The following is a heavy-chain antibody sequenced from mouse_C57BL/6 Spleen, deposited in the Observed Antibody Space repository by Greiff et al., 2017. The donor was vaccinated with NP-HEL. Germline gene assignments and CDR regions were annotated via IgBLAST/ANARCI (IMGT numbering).Heavy chain of an antibody. J-gene: IGHJ1*03. CDR2: INPSNGGT. CDR3: ARGGITTVVARYWYFDV. V-gene: IGHV1-53*01. D-gene: IGHD1-1*01. Sequence: QVQLKQPGTELVKPGASVKLSCKASGYTFTSYWMHWVKQRPGQGLEWIGNINPSNGGTNYNEKFKSKATLTVDKSSSTAYMQLSSLTSEDSAVYYCARGGITTVVARYWYFDVWGTGTTVTVSS. CDR1: GYTFTSYW.